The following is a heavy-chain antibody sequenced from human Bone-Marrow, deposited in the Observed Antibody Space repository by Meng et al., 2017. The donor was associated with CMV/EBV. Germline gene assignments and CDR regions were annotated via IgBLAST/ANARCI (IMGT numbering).Heavy chain of an antibody. V-gene: IGHV1-2*02. J-gene: IGHJ4*02. Sequence: ASVKVSCKASGYTFSGYYIHWVRQAPGRGLEWMGWLNPNSGVTTYGQMLQGRVTMTRDKSSSTAYMEVSRLTSDDTAIYYCSRGYEAGVPHFDYWGQGTLVTVSS. CDR2: LNPNSGVT. CDR3: SRGYEAGVPHFDY. D-gene: IGHD5-12*01. CDR1: GYTFSGYY.